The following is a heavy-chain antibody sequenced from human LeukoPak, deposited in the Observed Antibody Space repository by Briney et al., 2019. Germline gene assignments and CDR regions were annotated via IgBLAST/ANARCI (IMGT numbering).Heavy chain of an antibody. CDR1: GYTFTSYG. J-gene: IGHJ6*02. V-gene: IGHV1-18*01. CDR3: ARASRPEGYYYYGMDV. CDR2: ISAYNGNT. Sequence: ASVKVSCKASGYTFTSYGISWVRQAPGQGLEWMGWISAYNGNTNYAQKLQGRVTMTTDTSTSTAYMELRSLRSDDTAVYYCARASRPEGYYYYGMDVWGQGTTVTVSS. D-gene: IGHD1-26*01.